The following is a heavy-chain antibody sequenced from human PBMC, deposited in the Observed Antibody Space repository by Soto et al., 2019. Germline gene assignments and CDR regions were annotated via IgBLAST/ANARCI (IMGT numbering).Heavy chain of an antibody. CDR3: AKDLYNWNYLAPFDY. V-gene: IGHV3-30*18. J-gene: IGHJ4*02. CDR1: GFTFSSYG. Sequence: GGSLRLSCAASGFTFSSYGMHWVRQAPGKGLEWVAVISYDGSNKYYADSVKGRFTISRDNSKNTLYLQMNSLRAEDTAVYYCAKDLYNWNYLAPFDYWGQGTLVTVSS. D-gene: IGHD1-7*01. CDR2: ISYDGSNK.